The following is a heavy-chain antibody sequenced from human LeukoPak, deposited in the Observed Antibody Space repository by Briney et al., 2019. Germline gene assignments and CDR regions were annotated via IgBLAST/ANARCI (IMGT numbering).Heavy chain of an antibody. Sequence: PSETLSLTCTVSGGSISSYYWSWIRQPPGKGLEWIGYIYYSGSTNYNPSLKSRVTISVDTSKNQFSLKLSSVTAADTAVYYCARDPSYGDDAFDXXGQGTMVTVSX. D-gene: IGHD4-17*01. J-gene: IGHJ3*02. V-gene: IGHV4-59*01. CDR2: IYYSGST. CDR1: GGSISSYY. CDR3: ARDPSYGDDAFDX.